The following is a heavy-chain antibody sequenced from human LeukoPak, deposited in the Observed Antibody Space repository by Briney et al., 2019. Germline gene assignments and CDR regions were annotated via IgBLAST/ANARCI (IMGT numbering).Heavy chain of an antibody. D-gene: IGHD2-21*02. CDR3: ATRDSYAFDI. V-gene: IGHV4-38-2*02. CDR2: IYHSGST. Sequence: PSQTLSLTCTVSGDSISSGYYWGWIRQPPGKGLEWIGSIYHSGSTYYNPSLKSRVTISVDTSKNQFSLKLSSVTAADTAVYYCATRDSYAFDIWGQGTMVTVSS. CDR1: GDSISSGYY. J-gene: IGHJ3*02.